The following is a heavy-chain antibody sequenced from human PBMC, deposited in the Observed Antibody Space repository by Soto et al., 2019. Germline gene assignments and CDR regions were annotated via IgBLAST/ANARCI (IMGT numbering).Heavy chain of an antibody. Sequence: EVQLLESGGGLVQPGGSLRLSCAASGFTFSSYAMSWVRQAPGKGLEWVSAISGSGGSTYYADSVKGRFTISRDNSKNTLYLQMNSLRAEDTAVYYCPKTPIAYILTGYQGYFDLWGRGTLVTVSS. D-gene: IGHD3-9*01. CDR1: GFTFSSYA. V-gene: IGHV3-23*01. J-gene: IGHJ2*01. CDR3: PKTPIAYILTGYQGYFDL. CDR2: ISGSGGST.